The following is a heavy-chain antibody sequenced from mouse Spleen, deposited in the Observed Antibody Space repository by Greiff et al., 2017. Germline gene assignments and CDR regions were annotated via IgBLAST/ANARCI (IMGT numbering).Heavy chain of an antibody. CDR3: ARGGYDYGFAY. Sequence: EVQLQQSGPGLVKPSQSLSLTCSVTGYSITSCYYWYWIRQFPGNNLEWMGFISYDGSNNYNPSLKNRISITRDTSKNQFFLKLNSVTTEDTAKYYSARGGYDYGFAYWGQGTLVTVSA. V-gene: IGHV3-6*01. J-gene: IGHJ3*01. CDR1: GYSITSCYY. CDR2: ISYDGSN. D-gene: IGHD2-4*01.